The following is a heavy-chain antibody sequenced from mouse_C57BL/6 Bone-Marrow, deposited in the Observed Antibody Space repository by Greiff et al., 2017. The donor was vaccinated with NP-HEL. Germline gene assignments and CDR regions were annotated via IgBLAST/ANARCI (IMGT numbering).Heavy chain of an antibody. J-gene: IGHJ2*01. V-gene: IGHV1-81*01. CDR2: IYPRSGNT. CDR1: GYTFTSYG. D-gene: IGHD1-1*01. CDR3: ARCGTVY. Sequence: QVQLQQSGAELARPGASVKLSCKASGYTFTSYGISWVKQRTGQGLEWIGEIYPRSGNTYYNEKFKGKATLTADKSSSTAYRELRSLTSEDSAVYFGARCGTVYWGQGTTLTVSS.